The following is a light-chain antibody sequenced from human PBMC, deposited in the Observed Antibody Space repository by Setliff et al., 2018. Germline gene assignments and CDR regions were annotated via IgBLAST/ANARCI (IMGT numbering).Light chain of an antibody. Sequence: QSALSQPRSVSGSPGQSVTISCTGTSSDVGADVHVSWYQQHPDTAPKLILYDVNNRPSGVPDRFSGSKFGNTASLTISGLQTEDEADYYCCSYAGIHTLIFGGGTKVTVL. CDR1: SSDVGADVH. CDR2: DVN. CDR3: CSYAGIHTLI. V-gene: IGLV2-11*01. J-gene: IGLJ2*01.